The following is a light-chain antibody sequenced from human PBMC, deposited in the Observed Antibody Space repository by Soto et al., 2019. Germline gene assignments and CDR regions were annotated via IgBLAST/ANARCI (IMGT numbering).Light chain of an antibody. V-gene: IGKV4-1*01. Sequence: DIVMTQSPDSLAVSLGERATINCKSSQSVLYSSNNKNYLAWYQQKSGQPPKLLIYWASSRESGVPDRFSGSGSGTDFTLTISSLQAEDLAVYYCQHYYSTPLGFGGGTKVEIK. CDR3: QHYYSTPLG. J-gene: IGKJ4*01. CDR1: QSVLYSSNNKNY. CDR2: WAS.